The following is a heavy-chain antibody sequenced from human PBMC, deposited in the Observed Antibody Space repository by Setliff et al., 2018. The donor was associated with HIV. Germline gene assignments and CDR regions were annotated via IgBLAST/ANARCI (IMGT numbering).Heavy chain of an antibody. V-gene: IGHV3-49*03. CDR3: IRPLWYNNGWTFDN. CDR1: GFTFGDYA. Sequence: GGSLRLSCTASGFTFGDYAMSWFRQAPGKGLEWVGFIRSKAYGGTTEYAASVKGRFTISRDDSKSIAYLQMNSLKTEDTAVYYCIRPLWYNNGWTFDNWGQGTLVTVSS. D-gene: IGHD6-19*01. J-gene: IGHJ4*02. CDR2: IRSKAYGGTT.